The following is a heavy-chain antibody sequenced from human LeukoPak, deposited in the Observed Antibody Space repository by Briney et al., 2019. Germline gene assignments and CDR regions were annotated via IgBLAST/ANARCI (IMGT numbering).Heavy chain of an antibody. Sequence: GGSLRLSCAASGFTFSSYGMHWVRQAPGKGLEWVSFIYSGGNTYYADSVKGRFTISRDNSKNTVHLQMNSLRAEDTAMYYCARRAGDYSHPYDYWGQGTLVTVSS. CDR3: ARRAGDYSHPYDY. CDR2: IYSGGNT. CDR1: GFTFSSYG. V-gene: IGHV3-53*01. J-gene: IGHJ4*02. D-gene: IGHD3-22*01.